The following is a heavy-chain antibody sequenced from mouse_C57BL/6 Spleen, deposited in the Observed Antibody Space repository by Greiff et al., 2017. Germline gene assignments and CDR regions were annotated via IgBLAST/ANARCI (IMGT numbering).Heavy chain of an antibody. J-gene: IGHJ3*01. Sequence: EVQGVESGGGLVKPGGSLKLSCAASGFTFSSYAMSWVRQTPEKRLEWVATISDGGSYTYYPDNVKGRFTISRDTAKNNLYLQMRHLKSEDTALYYCAREAYGSSPAWFAYWGKGTLVTVSA. V-gene: IGHV5-4*01. CDR3: AREAYGSSPAWFAY. CDR2: ISDGGSYT. D-gene: IGHD1-1*01. CDR1: GFTFSSYA.